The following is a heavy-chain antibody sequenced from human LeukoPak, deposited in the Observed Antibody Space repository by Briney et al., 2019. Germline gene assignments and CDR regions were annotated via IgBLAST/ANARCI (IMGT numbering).Heavy chain of an antibody. CDR2: INHSGST. CDR3: ARQRHSGGSADWFDP. CDR1: GGSFSGYY. Sequence: SETLSLTCAVYGGSFSGYYWSWIRQPPGKGLEWIGEINHSGSTTYNPSLKSRVTLSVDTSKNQFSLKLSAVTAADTAVYYCARQRHSGGSADWFDPWGQGTLVTVSS. J-gene: IGHJ5*02. V-gene: IGHV4-34*01. D-gene: IGHD3-10*01.